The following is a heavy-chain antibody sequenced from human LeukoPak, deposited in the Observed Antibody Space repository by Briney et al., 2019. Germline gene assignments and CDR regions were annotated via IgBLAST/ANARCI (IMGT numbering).Heavy chain of an antibody. CDR1: GFTFSSYA. Sequence: PGGSLRLSCAASGFTFSSYAMSSVRQAPGEGLEWVSAISGSGGSTYYADSVKGRFTISRDNSKNTLYLQMNSLRAEDTAVYYCAKAQQLVLGGYYYYYYYMDVWGKGTTVTVSS. CDR2: ISGSGGST. V-gene: IGHV3-23*01. J-gene: IGHJ6*03. CDR3: AKAQQLVLGGYYYYYYYMDV. D-gene: IGHD6-13*01.